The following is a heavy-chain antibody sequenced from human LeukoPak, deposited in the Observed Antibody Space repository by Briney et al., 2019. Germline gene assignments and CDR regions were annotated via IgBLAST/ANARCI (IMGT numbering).Heavy chain of an antibody. J-gene: IGHJ3*02. CDR3: ASGRPGDPGAFDI. D-gene: IGHD2-21*02. V-gene: IGHV1-8*01. CDR2: MNPNSGNT. Sequence: ASVKVSCKASGYTFTSYDINWVRQATGQGLEWMGWMNPNSGNTGYAQKFQGRVTMTRNTSISTAYMELSSLRSEDAAVYYCASGRPGDPGAFDIWGQGTMVTVSS. CDR1: GYTFTSYD.